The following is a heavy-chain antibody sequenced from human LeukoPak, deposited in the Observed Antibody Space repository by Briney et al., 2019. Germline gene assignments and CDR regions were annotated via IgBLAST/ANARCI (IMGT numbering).Heavy chain of an antibody. D-gene: IGHD4-23*01. Sequence: PSETLSLTCAVYGGSFSGYYWSWIRQPPGKGLEWIGEINHSGSTNYNPSLKSRVTISVDTSKNQFSLKLSSVTAADTAVYYCGSQVVTLGPDAFDIWGQGTMVTVSS. CDR1: GGSFSGYY. CDR2: INHSGST. V-gene: IGHV4-34*01. J-gene: IGHJ3*02. CDR3: GSQVVTLGPDAFDI.